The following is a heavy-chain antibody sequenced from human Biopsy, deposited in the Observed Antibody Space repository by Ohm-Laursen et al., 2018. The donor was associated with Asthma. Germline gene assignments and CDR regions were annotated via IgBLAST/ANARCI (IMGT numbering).Heavy chain of an antibody. CDR1: GGSITSSSYY. CDR2: MYHSGSP. CDR3: VRHQYSSSWSTFDY. D-gene: IGHD3-22*01. V-gene: IGHV4-39*01. J-gene: IGHJ4*02. Sequence: TLSLTCTVSGGSITSSSYYWGWIRQPPGKGMEWIGSMYHSGSPYYHPSLKSRATISVDTSKNQLSQKMSSVTAADTAVYFCVRHQYSSSWSTFDYWGQGALDTVSS.